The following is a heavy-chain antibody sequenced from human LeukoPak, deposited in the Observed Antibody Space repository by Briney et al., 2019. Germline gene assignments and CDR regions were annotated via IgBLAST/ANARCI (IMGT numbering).Heavy chain of an antibody. CDR1: GFTFSHYD. Sequence: PGRSLRLSCAASGFTFSHYDMHWVRQAPGRGLEWVAVIWNDGSNKYYADSVKGRFTISRDNSQNTVDLHMNSLRAEDTAVYYCAKDAQRGFDYSNSLEYWGQGTLVTVSS. CDR3: AKDAQRGFDYSNSLEY. J-gene: IGHJ4*02. CDR2: IWNDGSNK. V-gene: IGHV3-33*06. D-gene: IGHD4-11*01.